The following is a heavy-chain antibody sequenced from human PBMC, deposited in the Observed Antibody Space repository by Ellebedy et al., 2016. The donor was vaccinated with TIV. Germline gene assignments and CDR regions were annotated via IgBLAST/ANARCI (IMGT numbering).Heavy chain of an antibody. J-gene: IGHJ3*02. V-gene: IGHV4-39*01. CDR3: VYGRAVDAYDI. CDR2: IYHSGST. D-gene: IGHD4-17*01. Sequence: SETLSLXCTVSVGLVTGSLYYWGWIRQPPGKGLEWIGSIYHSGSTYYNPSLKSRVTISVDTSKKQVSLKLSSVTAADTAIYYCVYGRAVDAYDIWGQGTMVTVSS. CDR1: VGLVTGSLYY.